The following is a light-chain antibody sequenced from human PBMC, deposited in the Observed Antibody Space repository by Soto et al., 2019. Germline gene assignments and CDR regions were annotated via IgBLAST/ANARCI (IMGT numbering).Light chain of an antibody. V-gene: IGKV3-20*01. J-gene: IGKJ1*01. CDR1: QSISSSF. CDR2: GPS. CDR3: QQYGSSPPWT. Sequence: EIVLTQSPGTLSLSPGERATLSCRASQSISSSFVAWYQQKPGQAPRLLIYGPSSRATDIPDRFSGSGSGTDFTLTISRLEPEDFAVYYCQQYGSSPPWTFGQGTKVELK.